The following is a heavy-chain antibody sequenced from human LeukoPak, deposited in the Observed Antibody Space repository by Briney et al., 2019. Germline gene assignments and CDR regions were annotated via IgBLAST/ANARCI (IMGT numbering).Heavy chain of an antibody. D-gene: IGHD4-23*01. CDR3: AGSTVVTPYSPY. Sequence: PSETLSLTCTVSGGSISSYYWSWIRQPPGKGLEWIGYIYYSGSTNYNPSLKSRVTISVDTSKNQFSLKLSSVTAADTAVYYCAGSTVVTPYSPYWGQGTLVTVSS. J-gene: IGHJ4*02. V-gene: IGHV4-59*08. CDR2: IYYSGST. CDR1: GGSISSYY.